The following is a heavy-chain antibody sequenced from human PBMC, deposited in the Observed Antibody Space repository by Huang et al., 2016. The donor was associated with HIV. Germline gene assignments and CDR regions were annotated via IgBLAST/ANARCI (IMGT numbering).Heavy chain of an antibody. Sequence: EVHLADSGGGLVRPGGSLRLSCVASGLTFSTFWMHWVRQGPGQGLVWLSQIDSDGGSTNYADSVKGRFTISRDNAKNRLYLQMNNLRGEDTAMYYCVSGFRSFHHWGQGTLVTVSS. D-gene: IGHD3-10*01. CDR2: IDSDGGST. V-gene: IGHV3-74*02. CDR1: GLTFSTFW. CDR3: VSGFRSFHH. J-gene: IGHJ1*01.